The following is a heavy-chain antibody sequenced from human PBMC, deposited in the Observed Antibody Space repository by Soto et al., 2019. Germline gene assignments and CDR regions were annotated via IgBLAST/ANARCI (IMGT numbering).Heavy chain of an antibody. CDR2: IYYSESSHYRGST. J-gene: IGHJ4*02. D-gene: IGHD3-22*01. CDR3: ARGADWAQTYDSSAQVY. CDR1: DDPISSSNYC. V-gene: IGHV4-39*01. Sequence: KTSETLALTCTFPDDPISSSNYCWAWIRQPPGKGLHSSGSIYYSESSHYRGSTYYNPSLKSRVTISVDTSKNQLFLKLRSVTAADTAVYYCARGADWAQTYDSSAQVYWGQGATVTGSS.